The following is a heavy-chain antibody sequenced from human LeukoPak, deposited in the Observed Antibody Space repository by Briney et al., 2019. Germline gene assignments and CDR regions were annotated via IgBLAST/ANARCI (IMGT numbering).Heavy chain of an antibody. J-gene: IGHJ4*02. D-gene: IGHD4-17*01. Sequence: PGGSLRLSCAASGFTFSSYAMSWVCKAPGKGLEWVSGISGSGGSTYYADSVKGRFTISRDNSKNTLYLQMNSLRAEDTAVYYCAKDLRLTTVTTFDYWGQGTLVTVSS. V-gene: IGHV3-23*01. CDR2: ISGSGGST. CDR1: GFTFSSYA. CDR3: AKDLRLTTVTTFDY.